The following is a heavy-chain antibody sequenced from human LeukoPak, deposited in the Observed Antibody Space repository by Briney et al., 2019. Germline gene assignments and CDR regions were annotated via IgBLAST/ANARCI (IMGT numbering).Heavy chain of an antibody. Sequence: PGGSLRLSCAASGFTFSSYSMNWVRQAPGKGLEWVSSISSSSSYIYYADSVKGRFTISRDNAKNSLYLQMNSLRAEDTAVYYCARDLVGVVPPAPMDVWGKGTTVTVSS. V-gene: IGHV3-21*01. CDR1: GFTFSSYS. D-gene: IGHD2-2*01. CDR3: ARDLVGVVPPAPMDV. CDR2: ISSSSSYI. J-gene: IGHJ6*03.